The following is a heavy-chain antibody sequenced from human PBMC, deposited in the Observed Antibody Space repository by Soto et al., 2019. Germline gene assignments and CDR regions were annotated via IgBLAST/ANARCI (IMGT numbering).Heavy chain of an antibody. CDR2: IHPDDSDT. CDR1: GYRFTSYW. J-gene: IGHJ4*02. CDR3: ARHENGYNTLDF. V-gene: IGHV5-51*01. D-gene: IGHD1-1*01. Sequence: GESLKISCKGSGYRFTSYWIGWARQMPGKGLEWMWIIHPDDSDTRYSPSFQDQVNISADKSLSTAYLQWRSLKYSDTAMYECARHENGYNTLDFWGQGTLVTLSS.